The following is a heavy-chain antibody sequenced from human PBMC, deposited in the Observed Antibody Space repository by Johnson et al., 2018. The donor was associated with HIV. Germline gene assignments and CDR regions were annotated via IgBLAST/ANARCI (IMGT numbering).Heavy chain of an antibody. V-gene: IGHV3-9*01. CDR1: GFTFDDYA. D-gene: IGHD5-24*01. Sequence: VQLVESEGGLVQPGRSLRLSCTVSGFTFDDYAMHWVRQAPGKGLEWVSGLSWNSGRLDYADSVMGRFTISRDNAKNSLYLQMNSLRAEDTAWYYCANDKWNGYHRAGAFDIWGQGTMVTVSS. CDR2: LSWNSGRL. CDR3: ANDKWNGYHRAGAFDI. J-gene: IGHJ3*02.